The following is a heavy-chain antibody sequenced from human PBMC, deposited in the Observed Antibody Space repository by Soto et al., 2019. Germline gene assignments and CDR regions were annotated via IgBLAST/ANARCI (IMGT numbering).Heavy chain of an antibody. CDR2: INHSGST. J-gene: IGHJ6*02. CDR1: GGSFSGYY. Sequence: KPSETLSLTCAVYGGSFSGYYWSWIRQPPGKGLEWIGEINHSGSTNYNPSLKSRVTISVDTSKNQFSLKLSSVTAADTAVYYCARGWPSSCSSSWYESYYYYGMDVWGQGTTVTVSS. V-gene: IGHV4-34*01. CDR3: ARGWPSSCSSSWYESYYYYGMDV. D-gene: IGHD6-13*01.